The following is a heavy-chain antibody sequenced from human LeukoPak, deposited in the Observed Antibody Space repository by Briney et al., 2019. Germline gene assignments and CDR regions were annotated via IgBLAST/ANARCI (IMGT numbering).Heavy chain of an antibody. CDR1: GGSVSSHSYY. J-gene: IGHJ4*02. V-gene: IGHV4-39*01. CDR2: VYYTGST. Sequence: SETLSLTCTVSGGSVSSHSYYWGWIRQPPGKGLEWTGSVYYTGSTYYNPSLKSRVTISVDTSMNQLSLKLSSVTAADTALYYCARHRSFDFLTAYSHWGQGTLVTVSS. D-gene: IGHD3-9*01. CDR3: ARHRSFDFLTAYSH.